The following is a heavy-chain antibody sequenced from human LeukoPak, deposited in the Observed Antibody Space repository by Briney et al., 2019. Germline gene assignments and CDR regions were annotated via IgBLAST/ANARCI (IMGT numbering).Heavy chain of an antibody. D-gene: IGHD2-8*01. CDR1: GYSFTSYW. CDR3: ARHSGVAFDP. CDR2: IYPGDPDT. V-gene: IGHV5-51*01. J-gene: IGHJ5*02. Sequence: PGESLKISCKAFGYSFTSYWIGWVRQMPGKGLERMGIIYPGDPDTTYSPSFQGQVTISADKSISTAYLQWSSLKASDTAMYYCARHSGVAFDPWGQGTRVTVSS.